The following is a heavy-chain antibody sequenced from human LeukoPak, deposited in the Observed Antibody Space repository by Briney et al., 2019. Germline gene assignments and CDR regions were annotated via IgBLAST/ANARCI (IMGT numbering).Heavy chain of an antibody. J-gene: IGHJ5*02. D-gene: IGHD6-6*01. V-gene: IGHV4-39*01. CDR2: TYYSGST. Sequence: SETLSLTCTVSGGSISSNSHYWGWIRQPPGKGLEWIGSTYYSGSTYYNPSLKSRVTISVDTSKNQFSLNLSSVTAADTAVYYCARAARRVVGKNNWFDPWGQGTLVTVSS. CDR1: GGSISSNSHY. CDR3: ARAARRVVGKNNWFDP.